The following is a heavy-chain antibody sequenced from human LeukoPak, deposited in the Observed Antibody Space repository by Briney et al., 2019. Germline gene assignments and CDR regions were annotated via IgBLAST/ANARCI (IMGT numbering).Heavy chain of an antibody. CDR1: GFTFSSSA. J-gene: IGHJ4*02. CDR2: ITCGGGST. V-gene: IGHV3-23*01. CDR3: AKDARPSY. Sequence: PGVSLRRSCAASGFTFSSSAMSWVRHAPGMGLEWVSTITCGGGSTYYADSGKGRFTMSGDNSKNSLELQMNRLTAKDTAVDYCAKDARPSYWGQGTLVT.